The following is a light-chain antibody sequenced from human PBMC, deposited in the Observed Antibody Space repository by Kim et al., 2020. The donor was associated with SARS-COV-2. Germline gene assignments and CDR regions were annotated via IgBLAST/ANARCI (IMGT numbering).Light chain of an antibody. CDR2: DVS. V-gene: IGLV2-14*03. J-gene: IGLJ2*01. CDR1: SSDVGGYNY. CDR3: TSYTSRSTLI. Sequence: QSALTQHASVSGSPGQSITISCTGTSSDVGGYNYVSWYQQHPGKAPKLMIYDVSNRPSGVYTRFSGSKSGNTASLTISGLQAEDEADYYCTSYTSRSTLIFGGGTQLTVL.